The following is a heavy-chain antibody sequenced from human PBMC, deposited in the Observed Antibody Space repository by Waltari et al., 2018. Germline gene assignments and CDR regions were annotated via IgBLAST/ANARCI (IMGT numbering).Heavy chain of an antibody. Sequence: VQLVQSGGEVKTPGSSVKVSCKASGGSFGGYGVSWVRQAPGQGLEWMGVIIPMFGIPDFSQKFQARLTITADESTNTVYMELSSLTSEDTAIYYCARHELGISQYYYNMYVWGQGTTVTISS. CDR1: GGSFGGYG. J-gene: IGHJ6*03. V-gene: IGHV1-69*12. CDR2: IIPMFGIP. D-gene: IGHD7-27*01. CDR3: ARHELGISQYYYNMYV.